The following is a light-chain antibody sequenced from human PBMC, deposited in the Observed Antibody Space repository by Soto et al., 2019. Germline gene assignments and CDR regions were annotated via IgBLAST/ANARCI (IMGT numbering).Light chain of an antibody. Sequence: QSVLTQPPSASETPGQRVTISCSGSSSNIGSNYVYWYQQLPGTAPKLLIYRNNQRPSGVPDRFSGSKSGTSASLAISGLRYEDEADYYCAAWDDSLSGRLFGGGTKLTVL. CDR3: AAWDDSLSGRL. CDR1: SSNIGSNY. CDR2: RNN. V-gene: IGLV1-47*01. J-gene: IGLJ2*01.